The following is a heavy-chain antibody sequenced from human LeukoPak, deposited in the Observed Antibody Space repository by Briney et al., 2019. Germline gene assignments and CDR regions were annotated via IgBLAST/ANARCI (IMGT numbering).Heavy chain of an antibody. CDR2: IWYDGSNK. CDR3: ARDGAWGYYYDSSGSYYFDY. D-gene: IGHD3-22*01. CDR1: GFTFSSYG. V-gene: IGHV3-33*01. Sequence: GRSLRLSCAASGFTFSSYGMHWVRQAPGKGLEWVAVIWYDGSNKYYADSVKGRFTISRDNSKNTLYLQMNSLRAEDTAVYYCARDGAWGYYYDSSGSYYFDYWGQGTLVTVSS. J-gene: IGHJ4*02.